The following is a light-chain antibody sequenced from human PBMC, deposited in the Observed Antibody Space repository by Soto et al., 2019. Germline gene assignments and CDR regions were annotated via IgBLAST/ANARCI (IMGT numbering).Light chain of an antibody. CDR2: DVS. V-gene: IGLV2-14*03. J-gene: IGLJ1*01. Sequence: QSVLAQPAPVSGSPGPSITISCTGNSSDVGGYDYVSWYQQHPGKAPKLMIYDVSNRPSGVSNRFSGSKSGNTASLTISGLQAEDEADYYCSSYTTISTPYVFGTGTKVTVL. CDR3: SSYTTISTPYV. CDR1: SSDVGGYDY.